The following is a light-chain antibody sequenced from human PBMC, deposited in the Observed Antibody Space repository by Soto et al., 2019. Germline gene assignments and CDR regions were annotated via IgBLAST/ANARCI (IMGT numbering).Light chain of an antibody. Sequence: QSALTQPASVSGSPGQSITIPCTGTSSDVGAYNYVSWYQQHPGKAPKLMIYEVSNRPSGVSNRFSGSKSGDTASLTISGLQTGDEADYYCSSYTSSSTYVFGTGTKLTVL. CDR3: SSYTSSSTYV. CDR1: SSDVGAYNY. V-gene: IGLV2-14*01. CDR2: EVS. J-gene: IGLJ1*01.